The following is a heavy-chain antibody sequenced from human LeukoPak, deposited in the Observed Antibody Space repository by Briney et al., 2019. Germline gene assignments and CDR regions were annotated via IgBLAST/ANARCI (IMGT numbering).Heavy chain of an antibody. CDR3: AKESEDIVGATTDY. D-gene: IGHD1-26*01. CDR2: ISYDGSNK. V-gene: IGHV3-30-3*01. J-gene: IGHJ4*02. Sequence: PGGSLRLSCAASGFTFSSYAMHWVRQAPGKGLEWVAVISYDGSNKYYADSVKGRFTISRDNSKNTLYLQMNSLRAEDTAVYYCAKESEDIVGATTDYWGQGTLVTVSS. CDR1: GFTFSSYA.